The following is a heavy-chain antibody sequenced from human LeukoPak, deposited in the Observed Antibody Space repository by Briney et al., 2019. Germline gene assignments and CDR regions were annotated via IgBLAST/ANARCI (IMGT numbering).Heavy chain of an antibody. J-gene: IGHJ4*02. CDR1: GGSFSGYY. Sequence: PSETLSLTCAVYGGSFSGYYWSWIRQPPGKGLEWIGEINHSGSTNYNPSLKSRVTISVDTSKNQFSLKLSSVTAADTAVYYCARPTTTRWGQGTLVTVSS. CDR3: ARPTTTR. D-gene: IGHD2-15*01. V-gene: IGHV4-34*01. CDR2: INHSGST.